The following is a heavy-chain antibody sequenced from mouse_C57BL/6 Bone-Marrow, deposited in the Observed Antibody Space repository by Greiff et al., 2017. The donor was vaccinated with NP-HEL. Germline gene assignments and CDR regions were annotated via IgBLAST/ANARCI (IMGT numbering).Heavy chain of an antibody. J-gene: IGHJ2*01. Sequence: QVQLQQSGAELARPGASVKLSCKASGYTFTSYGISWVKQRTGQGLEWIGEIYPRSGNTYYNEKFKGKATLTADKSSSTAYMELRSLTSEDSAVYFCARSQAQALYFDYWGQGTTLTVSS. CDR1: GYTFTSYG. CDR2: IYPRSGNT. D-gene: IGHD3-2*02. CDR3: ARSQAQALYFDY. V-gene: IGHV1-81*01.